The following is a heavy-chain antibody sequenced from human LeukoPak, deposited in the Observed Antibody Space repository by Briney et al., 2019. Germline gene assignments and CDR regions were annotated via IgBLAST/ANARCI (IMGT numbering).Heavy chain of an antibody. V-gene: IGHV1-69*05. J-gene: IGHJ6*03. CDR1: GGTFSSYA. CDR3: ASASPRYREIWFGESPPNYYYYMDV. CDR2: IIPIFGTA. Sequence: SVKASCKASGGTFSSYAISWVRQAPGQGLEWMGRIIPIFGTANYAQKFQGRVTITTDESTSTAYMELSSLRSEDTAVYYCASASPRYREIWFGESPPNYYYYMDVWGKGTTVTVSS. D-gene: IGHD3-10*01.